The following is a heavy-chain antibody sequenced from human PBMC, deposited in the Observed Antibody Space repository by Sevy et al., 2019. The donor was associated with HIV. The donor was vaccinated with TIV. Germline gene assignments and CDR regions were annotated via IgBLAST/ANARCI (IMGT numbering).Heavy chain of an antibody. CDR3: AREGYYYRSGTYRPPNYYGMDV. CDR2: ISDYNGYT. Sequence: ASVKVSCKASGYTFSSYGISWVRQAPGQGLEWMGWISDYNGYTNYAPKFQGRVTMSTETSTRTAYMELGSLRSDDTAVYFCAREGYYYRSGTYRPPNYYGMDVWGQGTAVTVSS. D-gene: IGHD3-10*01. V-gene: IGHV1-18*01. CDR1: GYTFSSYG. J-gene: IGHJ6*02.